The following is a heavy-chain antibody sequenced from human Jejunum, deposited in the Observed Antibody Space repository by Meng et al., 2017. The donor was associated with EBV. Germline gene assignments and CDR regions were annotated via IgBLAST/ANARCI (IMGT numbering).Heavy chain of an antibody. Sequence: QVQLVPSGTEVKESGASVKVSCKASGYTFTADYLHWVRQAPGQGLEWMGRVNPNSGVTNYAEKFQGRVTMTRDTSISTSYMEVSRLTSDDTAVYYCARPISGYTYYFDYWGQGTLVTVSS. V-gene: IGHV1-2*06. CDR1: GYTFTADY. CDR2: VNPNSGVT. D-gene: IGHD5-18*01. CDR3: ARPISGYTYYFDY. J-gene: IGHJ4*02.